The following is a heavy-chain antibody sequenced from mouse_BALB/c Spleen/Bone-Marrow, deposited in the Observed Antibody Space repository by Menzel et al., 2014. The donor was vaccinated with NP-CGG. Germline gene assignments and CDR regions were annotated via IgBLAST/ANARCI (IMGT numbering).Heavy chain of an antibody. Sequence: QVQLKESGAELMKPGASVKISCKATGYTFSSYWIEWVKQRPGHGLEWIGEILPGSGGTNYNEKFKGKATFTADTSSNTAYMQLNGLTSEDSAVYYCARSMDYWGQGTSVTVSS. CDR1: GYTFSSYW. CDR2: ILPGSGGT. J-gene: IGHJ4*01. V-gene: IGHV1-9*01. CDR3: ARSMDY.